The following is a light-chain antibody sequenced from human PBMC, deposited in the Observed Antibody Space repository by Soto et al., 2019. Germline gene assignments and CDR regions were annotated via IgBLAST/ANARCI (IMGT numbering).Light chain of an antibody. Sequence: EIVLTQSPATLSLSPGERATLSCRASQSVSSFLAWYEQKPGQAPRLLIYDASNRATGIPDRFSGSGSGTDVTLTISSLEPEDFAVYYCQQRSNWPWTFGQGTKVDIK. CDR3: QQRSNWPWT. V-gene: IGKV3-11*01. CDR1: QSVSSF. J-gene: IGKJ1*01. CDR2: DAS.